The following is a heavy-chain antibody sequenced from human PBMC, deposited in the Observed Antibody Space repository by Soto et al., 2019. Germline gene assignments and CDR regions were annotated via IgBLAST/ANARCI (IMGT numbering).Heavy chain of an antibody. CDR2: INAGNGNT. CDR1: GYTFTSYA. CDR3: ARGKAQSFGWFDP. J-gene: IGHJ5*02. V-gene: IGHV1-3*01. Sequence: GASVKVSCKASGYTFTSYAMHWVRQAPGQRLEWMGWINAGNGNTKYSQKFQGRVTITRDTSASTAYMELSSLRSEDTAVYYCARGKAQSFGWFDPWGQGTLVTVSS. D-gene: IGHD3-3*01.